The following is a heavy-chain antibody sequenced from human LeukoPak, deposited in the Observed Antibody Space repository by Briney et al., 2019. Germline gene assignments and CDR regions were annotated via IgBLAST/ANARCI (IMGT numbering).Heavy chain of an antibody. Sequence: GGSLRLSCAAATFTVSSNYMNWVRQAPGKGREWVSVIYSGGSKYYADSVKGRFTISRDNSKNTLYLQMNSLRAEDTAVYYCARDPIHDYWGQGTLVTVSS. V-gene: IGHV3-53*01. CDR1: TFTVSSNY. D-gene: IGHD5-18*01. CDR3: ARDPIHDY. CDR2: IYSGGSK. J-gene: IGHJ4*02.